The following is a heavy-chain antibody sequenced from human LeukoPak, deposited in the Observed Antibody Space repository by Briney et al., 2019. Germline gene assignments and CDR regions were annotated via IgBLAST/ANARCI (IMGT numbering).Heavy chain of an antibody. J-gene: IGHJ2*01. CDR2: INPNSGGT. Sequence: ASVKVSCKASGYTFTGYYMHWMRQAPGQGLEWMGWINPNSGGTNYAQKFQGRVTMTRDTSISTAYMELSRLRSDDTAVYYCARRVVVAAPVDLWGRGTLVTVSS. V-gene: IGHV1-2*02. CDR3: ARRVVVAAPVDL. D-gene: IGHD2-15*01. CDR1: GYTFTGYY.